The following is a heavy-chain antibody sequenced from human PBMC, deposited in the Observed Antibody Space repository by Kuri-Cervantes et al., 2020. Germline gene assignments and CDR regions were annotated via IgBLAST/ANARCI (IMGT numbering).Heavy chain of an antibody. CDR1: GGSFSGYY. Sequence: SETLSLTCAVYGGSFSGYYWSWIRQPPGKGLEWIGEINHSGRTNYNPSLKSRVTISVDTSKNQFSLKLSSVAAADTAVYYCARGDYGYGFDYWGQGTLVTVSS. CDR3: ARGDYGYGFDY. J-gene: IGHJ4*02. CDR2: INHSGRT. D-gene: IGHD3-16*01. V-gene: IGHV4-34*01.